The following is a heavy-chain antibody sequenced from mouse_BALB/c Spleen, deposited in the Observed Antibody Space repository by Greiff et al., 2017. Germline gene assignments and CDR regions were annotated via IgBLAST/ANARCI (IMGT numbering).Heavy chain of an antibody. J-gene: IGHJ4*01. Sequence: EVMLVESGGGLVQPGGSLRLSCATSGFTFTDYYMSWVRQPPGKALEWLGFIRNKANGYTTEYSASVKGRFTISRDNSQSILYLQMNTLRAEDSATYYCARDRYYRYDNAMDYWGQGTSVTVSS. CDR3: ARDRYYRYDNAMDY. D-gene: IGHD2-14*01. V-gene: IGHV7-3*02. CDR2: IRNKANGYTT. CDR1: GFTFTDYY.